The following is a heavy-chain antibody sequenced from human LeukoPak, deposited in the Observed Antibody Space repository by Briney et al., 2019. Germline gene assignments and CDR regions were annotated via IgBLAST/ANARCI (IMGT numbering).Heavy chain of an antibody. CDR2: LYSSGVT. CDR1: GFTVSSNY. J-gene: IGHJ6*02. V-gene: IGHV3-66*01. CDR3: ASRDKGYYYSMDV. Sequence: PGGSLRLSCAASGFTVSSNYMSWVRQAPGKGLEWVSLLYSSGVTYYAESVKGRFTISRDNSKNTLYLQMNSLRAEDTAVYYCASRDKGYYYSMDVWGQGTTVTVSS. D-gene: IGHD5-24*01.